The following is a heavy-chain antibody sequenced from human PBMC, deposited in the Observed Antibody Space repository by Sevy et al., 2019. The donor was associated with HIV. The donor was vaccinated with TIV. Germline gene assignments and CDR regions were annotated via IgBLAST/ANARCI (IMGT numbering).Heavy chain of an antibody. V-gene: IGHV3-7*01. D-gene: IGHD6-13*01. CDR1: GFTFSSYW. Sequence: GGSLRLSCAASGFTFSSYWMSWVRQAPGKGLEWVANIKQDGSEKYYVDSVKGRFTISRDNDKNSLYLQMNSLRAEDRAVYYCARSRSSSWLDYWGQGTLVTVSS. J-gene: IGHJ4*02. CDR2: IKQDGSEK. CDR3: ARSRSSSWLDY.